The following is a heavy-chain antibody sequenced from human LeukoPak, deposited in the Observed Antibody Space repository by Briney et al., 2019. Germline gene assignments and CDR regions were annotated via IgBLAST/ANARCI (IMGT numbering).Heavy chain of an antibody. J-gene: IGHJ4*02. CDR2: INHSGST. CDR1: GGSFSGYY. D-gene: IGHD6-13*01. V-gene: IGHV4-34*01. CDR3: ARGRGSSSWHYFDY. Sequence: SETLPLTCAVYGGSFSGYYWSWIRQPPGKGLEWIGEINHSGSTNYNPSLKSRVTISVDTSKNQFSLKLSSVTAADTAVYYCARGRGSSSWHYFDYWGQGTLVTVSS.